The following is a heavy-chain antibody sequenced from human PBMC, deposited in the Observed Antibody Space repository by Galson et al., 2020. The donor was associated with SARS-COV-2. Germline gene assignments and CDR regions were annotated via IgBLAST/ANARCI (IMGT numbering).Heavy chain of an antibody. Sequence: GGSLRLSCAASGFTFSSYAMHWVRQAPGKGLEWVAVISYDGSNKYYADSVKGRFTISRDNSKNTLYLQMNSLRAEDTAVYYCARGKILSYYYGSGSRKIDYWGQGTLVTVSS. CDR3: ARGKILSYYYGSGSRKIDY. J-gene: IGHJ4*02. CDR1: GFTFSSYA. V-gene: IGHV3-30-3*01. CDR2: ISYDGSNK. D-gene: IGHD3-10*01.